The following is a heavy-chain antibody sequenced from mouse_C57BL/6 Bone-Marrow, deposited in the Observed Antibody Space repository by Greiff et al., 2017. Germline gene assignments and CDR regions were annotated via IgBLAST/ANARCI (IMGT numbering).Heavy chain of an antibody. CDR3: ARKEGGFAY. V-gene: IGHV1-81*01. J-gene: IGHJ3*01. CDR2: IYPRSGNT. CDR1: GYTFTSYG. Sequence: VQRVESGAELARPGASVKLSCKASGYTFTSYGISWVKQRTGPGLEWIGEIYPRSGNTYYNEKFKGKATLTADKSSSTAYMERRSLTSEDSAVYFCARKEGGFAYWGQGTLVTVSA.